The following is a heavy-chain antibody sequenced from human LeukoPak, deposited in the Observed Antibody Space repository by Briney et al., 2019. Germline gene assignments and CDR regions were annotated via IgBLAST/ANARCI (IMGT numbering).Heavy chain of an antibody. CDR2: ISYDGSNK. CDR3: AKSSDSSVYYGSDY. V-gene: IGHV3-30*04. CDR1: GFTFSNYA. D-gene: IGHD3-22*01. J-gene: IGHJ4*02. Sequence: GGSLRLSCVASGFTFSNYAMFWVRQAPGKGLEWVAAISYDGSNKYYADSVKGRFTMSRDNSKNTLYLQMDSLRAEDTAVYYCAKSSDSSVYYGSDYWGQGTLVIVSS.